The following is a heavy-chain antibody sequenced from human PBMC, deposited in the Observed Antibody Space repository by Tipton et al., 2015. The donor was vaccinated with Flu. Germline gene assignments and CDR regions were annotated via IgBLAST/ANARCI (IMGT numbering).Heavy chain of an antibody. V-gene: IGHV3-7*01. CDR1: GFTFNTYW. J-gene: IGHJ4*02. CDR2: IEQGGSEK. CDR3: ARTRGGYCSSTSCYADYFDF. D-gene: IGHD2-2*01. Sequence: QLVQSGGGLVQPGGSLRLSCEASGFTFNTYWMSWVRQAPGKGLEWVANIEQGGSEKYYVDSVKGRFTISRDNAKNSLYLQMNSLRAEDTAVYYCARTRGGYCSSTSCYADYFDFWGQGTLVTVSS.